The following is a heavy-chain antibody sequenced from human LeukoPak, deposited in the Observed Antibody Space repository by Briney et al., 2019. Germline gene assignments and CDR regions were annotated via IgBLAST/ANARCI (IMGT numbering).Heavy chain of an antibody. CDR1: GYTFTGYY. CDR3: ARDQGAVVRYFDWLPQDY. J-gene: IGHJ4*02. Sequence: ASVKVSCKASGYTFTGYYMHWVRQAPGQGLEWMGIINPSGGSTSYAQKSQGRVTMTRDTSTSTVYMELSSLRSEDTAVYYCARDQGAVVRYFDWLPQDYWGQGTLVTVSS. V-gene: IGHV1-46*01. D-gene: IGHD3-9*01. CDR2: INPSGGST.